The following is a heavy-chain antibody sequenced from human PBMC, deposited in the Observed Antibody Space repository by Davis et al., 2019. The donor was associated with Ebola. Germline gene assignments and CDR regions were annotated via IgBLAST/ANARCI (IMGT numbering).Heavy chain of an antibody. D-gene: IGHD6-13*01. CDR2: ISYDGSNK. J-gene: IGHJ4*02. Sequence: GESQKISCAASGFTFSSYAMHWVRQAPGKGLEWVAVISYDGSNKYYADSVKGRFTISRDNSKNTLYLQMNSLRAEDTAVYYCARGAGYSSSWSDYWGQGTLVTVSS. V-gene: IGHV3-30-3*01. CDR3: ARGAGYSSSWSDY. CDR1: GFTFSSYA.